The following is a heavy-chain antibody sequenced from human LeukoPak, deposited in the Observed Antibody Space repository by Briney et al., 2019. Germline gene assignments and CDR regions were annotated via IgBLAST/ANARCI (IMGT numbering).Heavy chain of an antibody. V-gene: IGHV3-33*06. CDR2: IWYDGSNE. J-gene: IGHJ4*02. D-gene: IGHD1-20*01. CDR3: AKAASGNWNDVSDY. CDR1: GFTFSTYG. Sequence: TGGSLRLSCAASGFTFSTYGMHWVRQAPGKGLEWVAVIWYDGSNEFYSDSVRGRFTISRDNSKNTLYLQMNSLRAEDTAVYYCAKAASGNWNDVSDYWGQGTLVTVFS.